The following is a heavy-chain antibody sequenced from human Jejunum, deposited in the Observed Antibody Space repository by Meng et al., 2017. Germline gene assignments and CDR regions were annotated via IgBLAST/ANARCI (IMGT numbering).Heavy chain of an antibody. J-gene: IGHJ4*02. D-gene: IGHD6-19*01. V-gene: IGHV6-1*01. Sequence: QVPLLQACAGLVEPSQTLSPTCATCGDIGAYNRVAQTWIRQSPSRGSEWLGSTDYRSKWYIDYAVSVKSRITINPDTSKNQFSLQLNSVTPEDTAAYYCARGISAFASWGQGTLVTVSS. CDR2: TDYRSKWYI. CDR3: ARGISAFAS. CDR1: GDIGAYNRVA.